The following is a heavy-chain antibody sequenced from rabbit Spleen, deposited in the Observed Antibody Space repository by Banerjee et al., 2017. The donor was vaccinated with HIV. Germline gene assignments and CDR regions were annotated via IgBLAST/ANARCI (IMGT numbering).Heavy chain of an antibody. Sequence: EESGGGLVQPEGSLTLTCTASGFSFSNNDWICWVRQAPGKGLEWIACIGADSGSTYYASWAKGRITISKTSSTTVTLQMTSLTAADTATYFCARRNAGISYGWDLWGPGTLVTVS. CDR3: ARRNAGISYGWDL. CDR2: IGADSGST. D-gene: IGHD8-1*01. CDR1: GFSFSNNDW. V-gene: IGHV1S45*01. J-gene: IGHJ6*01.